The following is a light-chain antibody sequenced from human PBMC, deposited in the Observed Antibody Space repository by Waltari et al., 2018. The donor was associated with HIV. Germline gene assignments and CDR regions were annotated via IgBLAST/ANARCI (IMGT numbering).Light chain of an antibody. CDR3: QLYNGCPIT. V-gene: IGKV1-5*03. CDR1: QTSSRW. Sequence: DIQMTQSPSTLSASVGDRVTITCRASQTSSRWLARYQQKAEKARKLLIYKASTLVRGVPSRFSGIGSGTAFSLTISSLQPYDFTTYCGQLYNGCPITFGVVTKVEIK. CDR2: KAS. J-gene: IGKJ4*01.